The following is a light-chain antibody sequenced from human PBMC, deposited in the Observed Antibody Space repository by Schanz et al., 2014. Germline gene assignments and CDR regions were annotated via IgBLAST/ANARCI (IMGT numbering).Light chain of an antibody. CDR3: CGYRDNYIWV. J-gene: IGLJ3*02. CDR1: SSDVGGYNY. V-gene: IGLV2-11*01. Sequence: QSALTQPRSVSGSPGQSVTISCTGTSSDVGGYNYVSWYQQHPGKAPKLMIYDVSHRPSGVSNRFSGSKSGNTASLTISGLQDEDEGDYYCCGYRDNYIWVFGGGTKLTVL. CDR2: DVS.